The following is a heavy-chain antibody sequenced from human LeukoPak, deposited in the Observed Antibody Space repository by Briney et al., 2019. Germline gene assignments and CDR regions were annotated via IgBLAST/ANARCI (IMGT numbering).Heavy chain of an antibody. CDR3: ASRGGPFDY. D-gene: IGHD3-10*01. J-gene: IGHJ4*02. V-gene: IGHV4-34*01. Sequence: SETLSLTCAVYGGSFSGYYWSWIRQPPGKGLEWIGEINHSGSTNYNPSLKSRVIISVDTSKNQFSLKLSSVTAADTAVYYCASRGGPFDYWGQGTLVSVSS. CDR1: GGSFSGYY. CDR2: INHSGST.